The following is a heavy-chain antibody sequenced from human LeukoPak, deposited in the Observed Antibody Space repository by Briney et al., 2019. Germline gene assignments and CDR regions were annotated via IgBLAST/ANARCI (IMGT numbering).Heavy chain of an antibody. CDR3: ARTPIYYFDNSGYYN. J-gene: IGHJ4*02. D-gene: IGHD3-22*01. CDR1: GGSINNYY. V-gene: IGHV4-4*07. CDR2: IYSSGST. Sequence: SETLSLTCTVSGGSINNYYWSWIRQPAGKGLEWIGLIYSSGSTSYNPSLKSRVTMSVDTSKKQFSLRLSSVTAADTAVYYCARTPIYYFDNSGYYNWGQGTLVAVSS.